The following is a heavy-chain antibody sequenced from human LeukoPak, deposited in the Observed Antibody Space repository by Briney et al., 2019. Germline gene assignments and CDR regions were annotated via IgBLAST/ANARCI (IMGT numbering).Heavy chain of an antibody. CDR3: ARVRRYGGNSLWFDP. CDR1: GYTFTSYG. J-gene: IGHJ5*02. V-gene: IGHV1-18*01. Sequence: ASVKVSCKASGYTFTSYGISWVRQAPGQGLEWMGWISAYNGNTNYAQKLQGRATMTTDTSTSTAYMELRSLRSDDTAVYYCARVRRYGGNSLWFDPWGQGTLVTVSS. D-gene: IGHD2-21*02. CDR2: ISAYNGNT.